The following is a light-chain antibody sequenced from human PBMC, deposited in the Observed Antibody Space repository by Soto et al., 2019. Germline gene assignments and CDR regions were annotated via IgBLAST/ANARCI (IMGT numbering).Light chain of an antibody. CDR2: SNN. V-gene: IGLV1-47*02. J-gene: IGLJ3*02. CDR1: TSNIGTNH. Sequence: QSVLTQPPSASETPGQRVTISCSGSTSNIGTNHVFWYQQLPGTAPKRLTYSNNQRPSGDPDRFSGSNSGTSASLAISGLRSEHEADYYCAAWEDSLSGVVFGGGTKVTVL. CDR3: AAWEDSLSGVV.